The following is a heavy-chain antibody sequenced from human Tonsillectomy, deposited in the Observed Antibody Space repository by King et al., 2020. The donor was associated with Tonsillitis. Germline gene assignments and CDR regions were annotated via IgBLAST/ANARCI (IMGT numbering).Heavy chain of an antibody. D-gene: IGHD2-2*02. J-gene: IGHJ4*02. CDR3: ARGREGGYTLSEGDY. V-gene: IGHV1-2*02. CDR2: IHPNSGGT. Sequence: VQLVESGAEVKKPGASVKVSCKASGYTFTGYYMHWVRQAPGQGLEWMGWIHPNSGGTNYAQKFQGRVTMTRDTSISTAYMELSRLRSDDTAVYYCARGREGGYTLSEGDYWGQGTLVTVSS. CDR1: GYTFTGYY.